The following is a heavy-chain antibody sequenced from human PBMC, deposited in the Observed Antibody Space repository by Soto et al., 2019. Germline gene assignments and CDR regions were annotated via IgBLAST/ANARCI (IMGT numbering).Heavy chain of an antibody. D-gene: IGHD6-19*01. Sequence: SETLSLTCSVSGASVSSGSFYWSWIRQPPGKGLEWIRFIYNNETFNYNPSLKSRVTLSVDTSKHQFSLKLSSVTAADTAVYYCARVPLRYSSSHNFDSWGQGALVTVSS. J-gene: IGHJ4*02. V-gene: IGHV4-61*01. CDR1: GASVSSGSFY. CDR2: IYNNETF. CDR3: ARVPLRYSSSHNFDS.